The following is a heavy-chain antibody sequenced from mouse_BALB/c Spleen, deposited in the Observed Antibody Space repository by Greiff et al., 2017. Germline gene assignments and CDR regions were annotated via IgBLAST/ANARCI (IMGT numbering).Heavy chain of an antibody. CDR2: INPNNGGT. D-gene: IGHD1-1*01. CDR1: GYTFTDYN. CDR3: SRSVVARAMDY. V-gene: IGHV1-18*01. Sequence: EVKLVESGPELVKPGASVKIPCKASGYTFTDYNMDWVKQSHGKSLEWIGDINPNNGGTIYNQKFKGKATLTVDKSSSTAYMELRSLTSEDTAVYYCSRSVVARAMDYWGQGTSVTVSS. J-gene: IGHJ4*01.